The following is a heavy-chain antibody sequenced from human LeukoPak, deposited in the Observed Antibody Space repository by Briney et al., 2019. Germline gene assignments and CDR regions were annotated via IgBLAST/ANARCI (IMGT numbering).Heavy chain of an antibody. V-gene: IGHV1-2*02. CDR2: INPNSGDT. D-gene: IGHD1-26*01. CDR3: ARDWRGSYFPDF. J-gene: IGHJ4*02. CDR1: GYTLTDHY. Sequence: ASVKVSCKASGYTLTDHYMHWVRQAPGQGLEWMGWINPNSGDTNYAQKFQGRVTMTRDTFISTAYMELSRLTSDDTAIYYCARDWRGSYFPDFWGQGTLVTVSS.